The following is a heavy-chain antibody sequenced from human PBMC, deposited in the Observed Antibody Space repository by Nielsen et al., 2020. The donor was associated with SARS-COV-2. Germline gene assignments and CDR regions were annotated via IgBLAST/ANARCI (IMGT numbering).Heavy chain of an antibody. D-gene: IGHD3-3*01. Sequence: VRQAPGKGLEWVSAISASGGSTYYADSVKGRFTISRDNSKNTLYLQMNSLRAEDTAIYYCAKDYDFWSAYPTDWGQGTLVTVS. V-gene: IGHV3-23*01. CDR2: ISASGGST. CDR3: AKDYDFWSAYPTD. J-gene: IGHJ4*02.